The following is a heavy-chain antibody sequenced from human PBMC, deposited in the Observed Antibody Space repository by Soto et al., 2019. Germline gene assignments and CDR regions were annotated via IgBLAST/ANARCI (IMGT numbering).Heavy chain of an antibody. CDR2: IYPGDSDT. CDR1: GYSFTSYW. Sequence: GESLKISCKGSGYSFTSYWIGWVRQMHGKGLEWMAIIYPGDSDTRYSPSFQGQVTISADKSISTAYLQWSSLKASDTAMYYCAIPGIGVVGRDDFDIWGQGTMVTVS. D-gene: IGHD3-22*01. CDR3: AIPGIGVVGRDDFDI. J-gene: IGHJ3*02. V-gene: IGHV5-51*01.